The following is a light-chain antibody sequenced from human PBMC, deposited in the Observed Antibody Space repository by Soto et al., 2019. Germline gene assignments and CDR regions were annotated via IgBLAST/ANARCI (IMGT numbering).Light chain of an antibody. J-gene: IGKJ4*01. CDR3: QQYYAWPLT. Sequence: EIVMTQSPATLSVSPGERATLFCRASQGVITYLAWYQQKPGQAPRLLIYGPFTRATGIPARFSGSGSGTEFTLTISSLQSEDFAVYYCQQYYAWPLTFGGGTKVEVK. V-gene: IGKV3-15*01. CDR1: QGVITY. CDR2: GPF.